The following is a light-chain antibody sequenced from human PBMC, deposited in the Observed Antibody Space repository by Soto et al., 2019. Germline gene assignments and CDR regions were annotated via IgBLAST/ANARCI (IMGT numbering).Light chain of an antibody. CDR2: DAS. Sequence: IVLTQSPATLSLSPSARSTFSCRASQSISSYLAWYQQKPGQAPRLLIYDASTRDTGVPARFSGSGSGTEFTLTISSLQSEDFAVYYCQQYNKWPQTFGQGTKVDIK. J-gene: IGKJ1*01. CDR1: QSISSY. CDR3: QQYNKWPQT. V-gene: IGKV3D-15*01.